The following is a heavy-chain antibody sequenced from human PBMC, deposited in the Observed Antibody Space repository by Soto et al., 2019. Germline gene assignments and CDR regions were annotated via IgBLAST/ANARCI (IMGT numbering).Heavy chain of an antibody. V-gene: IGHV4-31*03. D-gene: IGHD3-22*01. CDR2: IYYSGST. J-gene: IGHJ3*02. CDR1: GGSISSGGYY. Sequence: SETLSLTCTVSGGSISSGGYYWSWIRQHPGKGLEWIGYIYYSGSTYYNPSLKSRVTISVDTSKNQFSLRLSSVTAADTAVYYCARDTSYDSSGYYRAMGAFDIWGQGTMVTVSS. CDR3: ARDTSYDSSGYYRAMGAFDI.